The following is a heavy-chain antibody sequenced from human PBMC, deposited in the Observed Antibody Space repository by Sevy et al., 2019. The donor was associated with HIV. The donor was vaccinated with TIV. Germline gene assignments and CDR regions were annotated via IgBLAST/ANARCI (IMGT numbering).Heavy chain of an antibody. J-gene: IGHJ6*02. CDR3: ARKYHDTSGYPRYSMDV. Sequence: GGSLRLSCAASGFTSSTYAMYWVRQAPGKGLEYVSAISGGGGNTYYGTSVKGRFTVSRDNAKNTLYLQMGSLRAEDMAVYFCARKYHDTSGYPRYSMDVWGQGTTVTVSS. D-gene: IGHD3-22*01. CDR1: GFTSSTYA. V-gene: IGHV3-64*01. CDR2: ISGGGGNT.